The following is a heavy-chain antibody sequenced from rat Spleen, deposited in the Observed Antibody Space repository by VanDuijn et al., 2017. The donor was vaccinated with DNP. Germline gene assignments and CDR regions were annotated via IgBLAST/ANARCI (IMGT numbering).Heavy chain of an antibody. Sequence: EVQLVESGGGLVQPGKSLKLSCAASGFTFSNFGMYWIRQAPTKGLEWVASISLNDVNTYYRNSVKGRFTISRDGAKSTLFLQMDRRRSEDTATYYCATSTGISLYAMDACGKGTSVTVSS. CDR3: ATSTGISLYAMDA. CDR2: ISLNDVNT. D-gene: IGHD1-9*01. CDR1: GFTFSNFG. J-gene: IGHJ4*01. V-gene: IGHV5-19*01.